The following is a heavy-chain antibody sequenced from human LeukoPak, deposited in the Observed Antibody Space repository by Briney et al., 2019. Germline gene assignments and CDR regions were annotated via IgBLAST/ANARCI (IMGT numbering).Heavy chain of an antibody. CDR2: IDHTGST. CDR1: DDSITIYY. D-gene: IGHD1-26*01. CDR3: ARESRVGATFDY. J-gene: IGHJ4*02. V-gene: IGHV4-59*12. Sequence: SETLSLTCTVSDDSITIYYWTWIRQPPGKGLEWIGYIDHTGSTNYNPSLNSRVTISRDTSKNHFSLELSSVTAADTAVYYCARESRVGATFDYWGQGTLVTVSS.